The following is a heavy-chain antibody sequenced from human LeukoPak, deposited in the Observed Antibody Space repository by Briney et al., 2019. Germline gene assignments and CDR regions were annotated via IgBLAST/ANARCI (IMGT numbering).Heavy chain of an antibody. Sequence: GGSLRLSCAASGFTFSDYYMSWIRQAPGKGLEWISYISGSGRTIHYADSVKGRLTISRDNAKNSLYLQMNSLRAEDTALYYCARDWVGSFDAFDVWGQGTMVTVSS. J-gene: IGHJ3*01. CDR1: GFTFSDYY. CDR3: ARDWVGSFDAFDV. CDR2: ISGSGRTI. V-gene: IGHV3-11*01. D-gene: IGHD6-25*01.